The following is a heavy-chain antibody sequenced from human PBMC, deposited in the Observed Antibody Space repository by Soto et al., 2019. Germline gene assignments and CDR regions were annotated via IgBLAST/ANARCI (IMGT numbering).Heavy chain of an antibody. J-gene: IGHJ6*02. D-gene: IGHD3-16*01. V-gene: IGHV1-18*04. CDR3: ARDLVQANYYGMDV. Sequence: ASVKVSCKASGYNFTSYGISWVRQAPVQGLEWMGWISAYNGNTNYAQKLQGRVTMTTDTSTSTAYMELRSLRSDDTAVYYCARDLVQANYYGMDVWGQGTTVTVSS. CDR1: GYNFTSYG. CDR2: ISAYNGNT.